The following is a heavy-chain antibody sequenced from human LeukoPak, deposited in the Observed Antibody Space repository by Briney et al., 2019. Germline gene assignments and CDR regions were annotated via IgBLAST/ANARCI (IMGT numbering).Heavy chain of an antibody. J-gene: IGHJ6*02. CDR2: FDPEDGET. Sequence: GASVKVSCKVSGYTLTELSMHWVRQAPGKGLEWMGGFDPEDGETIYAQKFQGRVTMTEDTSTDTAYMEPSSLRSEDTAVYYCARCSSFLEWLLYDYYGMDVWGQGTTVTVSS. D-gene: IGHD3-3*02. CDR1: GYTLTELS. V-gene: IGHV1-24*01. CDR3: ARCSSFLEWLLYDYYGMDV.